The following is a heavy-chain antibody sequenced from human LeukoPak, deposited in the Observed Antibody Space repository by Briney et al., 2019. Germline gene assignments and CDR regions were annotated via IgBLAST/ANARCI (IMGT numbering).Heavy chain of an antibody. Sequence: VKVSCKASGYRFTDSYMHWVRQAPGQGFQWMGWINPRNGDTKYAKMFQGRVTMTTGASISTAYMELSGLRPADTAIYFCVSAYDQWGQGTLVTVSS. CDR1: GYRFTDSY. V-gene: IGHV1-2*02. J-gene: IGHJ5*02. CDR3: VSAYDQ. CDR2: INPRNGDT.